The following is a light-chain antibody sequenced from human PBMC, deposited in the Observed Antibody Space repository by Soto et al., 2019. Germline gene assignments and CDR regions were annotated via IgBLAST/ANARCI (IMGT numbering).Light chain of an antibody. J-gene: IGKJ4*01. V-gene: IGKV3D-20*01. CDR2: DAS. CDR3: HQYGSSPLT. CDR1: QSVSGNY. Sequence: ENVLTQSPATLSLSPGERDTLSCGASQSVSGNYLAWYQQKPGLAPRLLIYDASSRATGIPDRFSGSGSGTDFTLTISRLEPEDFAVYYCHQYGSSPLTFGGGTKVDIK.